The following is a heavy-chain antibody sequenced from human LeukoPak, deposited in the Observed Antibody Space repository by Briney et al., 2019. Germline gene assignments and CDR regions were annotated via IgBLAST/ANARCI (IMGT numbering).Heavy chain of an antibody. D-gene: IGHD6-13*01. CDR1: GFRLTTYG. J-gene: IGHJ4*02. Sequence: GGSLRLSCEVSGFRLTTYGTHWVRQAPGKGLEWVAYIPFDGSDEYYVDSVKGRFSISRDNSKNTLFLQMDSLRPEDTAVYYCAKSGAAGPSIDYWGQGTLVTVSS. CDR3: AKSGAAGPSIDY. V-gene: IGHV3-30*02. CDR2: IPFDGSDE.